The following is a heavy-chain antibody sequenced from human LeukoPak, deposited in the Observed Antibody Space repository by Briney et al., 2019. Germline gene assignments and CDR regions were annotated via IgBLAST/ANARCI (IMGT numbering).Heavy chain of an antibody. CDR1: GYTFTDYY. CDR3: ARGGSDCYTTSCQRNFDY. D-gene: IGHD2-2*01. Sequence: ASVKVSCKASGYTFTDYYFHWVRQAPGQGLEWLGWINPHGTGTTYAQKFRGRVTMTRDTSMNTDYLELSGLGAGDTAVYYCARGGSDCYTTSCQRNFDYWGQGTLVTVSP. V-gene: IGHV1-2*02. J-gene: IGHJ4*02. CDR2: INPHGTGT.